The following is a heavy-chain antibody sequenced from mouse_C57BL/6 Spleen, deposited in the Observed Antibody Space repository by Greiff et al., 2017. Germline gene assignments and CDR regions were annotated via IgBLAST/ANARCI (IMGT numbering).Heavy chain of an antibody. V-gene: IGHV7-3*01. CDR2: IRNKANGYTT. CDR1: GFTFTDYY. CDR3: ARAYYDYDGTYYFDY. D-gene: IGHD2-4*01. J-gene: IGHJ2*01. Sequence: EVKVVESGGGLVQPGGSLSLSCAASGFTFTDYYMSWVRQPPGKALEWLGFIRNKANGYTTEYSASVKGRFTISRDNSQSILYLQMNALRAEDSATYYCARAYYDYDGTYYFDYWGQGTTLTVSS.